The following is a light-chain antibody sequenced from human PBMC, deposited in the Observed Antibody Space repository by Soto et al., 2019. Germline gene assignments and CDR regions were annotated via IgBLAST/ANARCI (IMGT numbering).Light chain of an antibody. V-gene: IGKV3-20*01. CDR3: QQSDCPPRT. CDR1: QSLSSRN. Sequence: ELVLTHSPGTLSLSPEERATLSCRASQSLSSRNVAWYQQKPGQAPRPLIYGVSSRATGIPDRFSGSGSGTDFTLTICSLEPEDFAGYYSQQSDCPPRTFAQGTKVDIK. CDR2: GVS. J-gene: IGKJ1*01.